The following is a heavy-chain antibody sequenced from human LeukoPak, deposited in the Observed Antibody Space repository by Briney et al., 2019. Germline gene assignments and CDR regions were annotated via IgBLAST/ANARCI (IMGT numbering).Heavy chain of an antibody. J-gene: IGHJ4*02. CDR3: AKPIAKNTAPDY. CDR2: ISGSGGST. D-gene: IGHD5-18*01. Sequence: GGSLRLSCAASGFTFSSYAMSWVRQAPGKGLEWVSAISGSGGSTYYAHSVKGRFTISRDNSKNTLYLQMNSLRAEDTAVYYCAKPIAKNTAPDYWGQGTLVTVSS. CDR1: GFTFSSYA. V-gene: IGHV3-23*01.